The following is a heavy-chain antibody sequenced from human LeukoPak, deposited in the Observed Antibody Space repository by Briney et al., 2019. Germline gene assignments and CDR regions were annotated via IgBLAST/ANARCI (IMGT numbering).Heavy chain of an antibody. J-gene: IGHJ4*02. CDR2: ISSSSSYI. CDR1: GFTFSSYS. Sequence: GGSLRLSCAASGFTFSSYSMSWVRQAPGKGLEWVSSISSSSSYIYYADSVKGRFTISRDNAKNSLYLQMNSLRAEDTAVYYCARGSEQLVWGSRDYWGRGTLVTVSS. V-gene: IGHV3-21*01. D-gene: IGHD6-13*01. CDR3: ARGSEQLVWGSRDY.